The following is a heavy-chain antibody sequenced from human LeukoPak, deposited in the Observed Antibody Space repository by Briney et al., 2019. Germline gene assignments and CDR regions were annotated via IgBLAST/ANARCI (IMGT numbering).Heavy chain of an antibody. J-gene: IGHJ6*03. CDR2: IYTSGST. D-gene: IGHD6-6*01. CDR1: GGSIRSYY. V-gene: IGHV4-4*07. Sequence: SETLSLTCTVSGGSIRSYYWSWIRQPAGKGLEWIGRIYTSGSTNYNPSLKSRVTMSVDTSKNQFSLKLSSVTAADTAVYYCARDQPSIAARPGVGYYYMDVWGKGTTVTVSS. CDR3: ARDQPSIAARPGVGYYYMDV.